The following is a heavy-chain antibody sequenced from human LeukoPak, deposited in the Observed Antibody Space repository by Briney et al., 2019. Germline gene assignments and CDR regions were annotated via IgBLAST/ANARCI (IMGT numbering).Heavy chain of an antibody. CDR3: ARDITGAHDAFDI. CDR2: IYSGGST. CDR1: GFTFDRYT. Sequence: PGESLRLSCAASGFTFDRYTIHWVRQAPGKGLEWVSVIYSGGSTYYADSVKGRFTISRDNSKNTLYLQMNSLRAEDTAVYYCARDITGAHDAFDIWGQGTMVTVSS. V-gene: IGHV3-53*01. J-gene: IGHJ3*02. D-gene: IGHD1-20*01.